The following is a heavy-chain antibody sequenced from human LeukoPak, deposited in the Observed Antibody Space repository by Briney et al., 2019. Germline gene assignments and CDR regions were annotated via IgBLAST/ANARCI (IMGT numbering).Heavy chain of an antibody. Sequence: PSETLSLTCTVSGYSISSGYYWGWIRQPPGKGLEWIGSIYHGGSTYYNPSLKSRVTISVDTSKNQFSLKLSSVTAADTAVYYCATLLLWFGELLEEGYFDYWGQGTLVTVSS. D-gene: IGHD3-10*01. CDR1: GYSISSGYY. J-gene: IGHJ4*02. CDR3: ATLLLWFGELLEEGYFDY. CDR2: IYHGGST. V-gene: IGHV4-38-2*02.